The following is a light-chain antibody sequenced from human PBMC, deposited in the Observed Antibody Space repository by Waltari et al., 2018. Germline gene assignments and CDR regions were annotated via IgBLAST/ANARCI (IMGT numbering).Light chain of an antibody. J-gene: IGLJ3*02. V-gene: IGLV1-40*01. CDR1: GSNIGAGFD. CDR3: QSYDSSLTGSWV. CDR2: GHH. Sequence: QSVLTQPPSVSGAPGQRVTISCTGSGSNIGAGFDVHWYQQLPGTAPKLLVYGHHSRPSGVPDRFSASKSGTSASLAITGLQAEDEADYYCQSYDSSLTGSWVFGGGTKLTVL.